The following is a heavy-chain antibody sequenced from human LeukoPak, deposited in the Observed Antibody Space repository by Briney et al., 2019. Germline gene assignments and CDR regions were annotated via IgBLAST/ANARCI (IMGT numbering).Heavy chain of an antibody. CDR1: GFTFSSYG. Sequence: GRSLRLSCAASGFTFSSYGMHRVRQAPDKGLEWVAVIWYDGSNKYYADSVKGRFTISRDNSKNTLYLQMNSLRAEDTAVYYCATGPPYYYDSSGYYPDAFDIWGQGTMVTVSS. CDR2: IWYDGSNK. CDR3: ATGPPYYYDSSGYYPDAFDI. V-gene: IGHV3-33*08. D-gene: IGHD3-22*01. J-gene: IGHJ3*02.